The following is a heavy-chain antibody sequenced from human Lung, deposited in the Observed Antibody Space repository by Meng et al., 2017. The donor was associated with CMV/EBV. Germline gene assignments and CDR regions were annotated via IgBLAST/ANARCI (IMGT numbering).Heavy chain of an antibody. J-gene: IGHJ4*02. CDR3: ARISDMTGTTYYFDY. CDR1: GSTFSSYW. D-gene: IGHD1-20*01. Sequence: GEXXKISCAASGSTFSSYWMSWVRQAPGKGLEWVANIKQDGSEKYYVDSVKGRFTISRDNAKNSLYLQMNSLRAEDTAVYYCARISDMTGTTYYFDYWGQGXLVTVSS. V-gene: IGHV3-7*01. CDR2: IKQDGSEK.